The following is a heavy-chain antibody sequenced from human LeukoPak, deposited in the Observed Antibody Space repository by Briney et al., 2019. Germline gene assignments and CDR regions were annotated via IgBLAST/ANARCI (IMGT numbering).Heavy chain of an antibody. CDR1: GGSISGYY. J-gene: IGHJ4*02. Sequence: SETLSLTCTVFGGSISGYYWSWIRQPPGKGLEWIGYIYYSGLTNYNPSLKSRVTISVDTSKNQFPLKLSSVTAADTAVYYCARYCKDNSCYSKALDYWGQGTLVTVSS. CDR3: ARYCKDNSCYSKALDY. D-gene: IGHD2/OR15-2a*01. V-gene: IGHV4-59*08. CDR2: IYYSGLT.